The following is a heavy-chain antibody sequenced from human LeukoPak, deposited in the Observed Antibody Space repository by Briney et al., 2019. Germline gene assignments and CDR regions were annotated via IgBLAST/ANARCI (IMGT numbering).Heavy chain of an antibody. Sequence: ASVNVSCKASGYTFTSYGIRWVRQAPGQGLEWMGWISAYNGNTNYPQKLQGRVTMTTDTSTSTAYMELRSLRSDDTAVYYCARKSPSYCSSTSCYTYFDYWGQGTLVTVSS. D-gene: IGHD2-2*02. CDR3: ARKSPSYCSSTSCYTYFDY. CDR1: GYTFTSYG. V-gene: IGHV1-18*01. CDR2: ISAYNGNT. J-gene: IGHJ4*02.